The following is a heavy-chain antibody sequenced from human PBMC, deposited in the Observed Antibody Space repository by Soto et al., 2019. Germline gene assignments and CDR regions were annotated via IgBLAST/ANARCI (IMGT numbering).Heavy chain of an antibody. D-gene: IGHD1-26*01. J-gene: IGHJ4*02. V-gene: IGHV4-31*03. CDR2: IYYSGST. Sequence: PSETLSLTCTVSGGSISSGGYYWSWIRQHPGKGLEWIGYIYYSGSTYYNPSLKSRVTISVDTSKNQFSLKLSSVTAADTAVYYCARGPYSGSYGTVYYFDYWGQGTLVTVSS. CDR1: GGSISSGGYY. CDR3: ARGPYSGSYGTVYYFDY.